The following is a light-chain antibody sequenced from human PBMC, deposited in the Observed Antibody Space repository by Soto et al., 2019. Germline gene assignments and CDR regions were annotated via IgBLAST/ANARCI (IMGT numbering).Light chain of an antibody. CDR2: AAS. CDR1: QSVSSSY. Sequence: EIVLTQSPGTLSLSPGERATLSCRASQSVSSSYLAWYQQKPGQAPRLLIYAASSRATGIPDRFSSSGSGTDFTLTISSLLPEDFATYYCQQSFTSPWTFGQGTKVDIK. V-gene: IGKV3-20*01. J-gene: IGKJ1*01. CDR3: QQSFTSPWT.